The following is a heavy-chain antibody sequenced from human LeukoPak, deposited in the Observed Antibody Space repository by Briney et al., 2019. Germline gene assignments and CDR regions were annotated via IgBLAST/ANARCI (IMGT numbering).Heavy chain of an antibody. Sequence: SETLSLTCAVSGYSISSGYYWGWIRQPPGKGLEWIGSISHSGSTYYNPSLKSRVTISVDTPKNQFSLKVNFLTAADTAVYYCASRKTRGSTQFDFWAQGTMVTVSS. CDR2: ISHSGST. CDR1: GYSISSGYY. CDR3: ASRKTRGSTQFDF. J-gene: IGHJ4*02. V-gene: IGHV4-38-2*01. D-gene: IGHD1-1*01.